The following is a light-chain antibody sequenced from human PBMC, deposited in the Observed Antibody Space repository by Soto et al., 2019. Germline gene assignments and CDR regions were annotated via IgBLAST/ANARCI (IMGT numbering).Light chain of an antibody. CDR3: SSYAGSNTYV. CDR2: EVT. V-gene: IGLV2-8*01. CDR1: SSDIGSYDY. J-gene: IGLJ1*01. Sequence: QAVLTQPPSASGSPGQSVTISCTGTSSDIGSYDYVSWYQQHPGKAPKLMIYEVTKRPSGVPDRFSGSRSGNTASLTVSGLQGEDEADYYCSSYAGSNTYVFGTGTKVTLL.